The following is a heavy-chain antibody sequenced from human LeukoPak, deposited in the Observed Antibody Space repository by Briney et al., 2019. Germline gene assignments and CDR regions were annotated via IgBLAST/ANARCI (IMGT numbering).Heavy chain of an antibody. CDR2: ISYDGSNK. J-gene: IGHJ6*02. D-gene: IGHD5-12*01. V-gene: IGHV3-30-3*01. CDR1: GFTFSSYA. CDR3: ARGGYDLYYYYGMDV. Sequence: PGRSLRPSCAASGFTFSSYAMHWVRQAPGKGLEWVAVISYDGSNKYYADSVKGRFTISRDNSKNTLYLQMNSLRAEDTAVYYCARGGYDLYYYYGMDVWGQGTTVTVSS.